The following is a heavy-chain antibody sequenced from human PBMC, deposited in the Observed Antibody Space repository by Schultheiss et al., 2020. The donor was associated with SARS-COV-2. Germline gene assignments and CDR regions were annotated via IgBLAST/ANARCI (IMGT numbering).Heavy chain of an antibody. CDR3: ARDRDYYDSSSYPLV. D-gene: IGHD3-22*01. J-gene: IGHJ4*02. V-gene: IGHV4-4*07. CDR1: GGSISNYY. CDR2: IYTTGST. Sequence: SQTLSLTCTVSGGSISNYYWSWIRQPAGKGLEWIGRIYTTGSTNYNPSLKSRVTISVDTSKNQFSLKLSSVTAADTAVYYCARDRDYYDSSSYPLVWGQGTLVTVSS.